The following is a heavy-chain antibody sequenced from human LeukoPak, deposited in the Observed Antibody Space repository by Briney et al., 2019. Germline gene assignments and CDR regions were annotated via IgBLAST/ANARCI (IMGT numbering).Heavy chain of an antibody. J-gene: IGHJ4*02. CDR3: ARISGFTLDY. CDR1: TFTFSSYS. Sequence: GGSLRLSCATSTFTFSSYSMNWVRQAPGKGLEWVSYSEYSGTTSYYADSVKGRFTVSRDNAKNSLYLQMSSLRDEGTAVYYCARISGFTLDYWGPGTLVTVSS. V-gene: IGHV3-48*02. CDR2: SEYSGTTS.